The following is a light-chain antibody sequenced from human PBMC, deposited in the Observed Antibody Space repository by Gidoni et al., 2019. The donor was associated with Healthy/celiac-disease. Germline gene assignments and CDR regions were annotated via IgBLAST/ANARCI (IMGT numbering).Light chain of an antibody. CDR1: QSVLYSSNNKNY. Sequence: DFVMTQSPDSLAVSLGERATINCKSSQSVLYSSNNKNYLAWYQQKHGQPPKLLIYWAATRHSGVPDRFSGSGSGTDFTLTISSLQAEDVAVYYCQQYYSTPLTFGGGTKVEIK. J-gene: IGKJ4*01. V-gene: IGKV4-1*01. CDR3: QQYYSTPLT. CDR2: WAA.